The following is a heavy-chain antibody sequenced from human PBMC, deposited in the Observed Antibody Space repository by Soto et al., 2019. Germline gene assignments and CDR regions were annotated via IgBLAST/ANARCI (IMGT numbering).Heavy chain of an antibody. Sequence: SLRLSCAASGFTFSSYGMHWVRQAPGKGLEWVAVIWYDGSNKYYADSVKGRFTISRDNSKNTLYLQMNSLRAEDTAVYYCARGAGFAGSGYYYFDYWGQGTLVTVSS. V-gene: IGHV3-33*01. CDR2: IWYDGSNK. D-gene: IGHD3-3*01. J-gene: IGHJ4*02. CDR3: ARGAGFAGSGYYYFDY. CDR1: GFTFSSYG.